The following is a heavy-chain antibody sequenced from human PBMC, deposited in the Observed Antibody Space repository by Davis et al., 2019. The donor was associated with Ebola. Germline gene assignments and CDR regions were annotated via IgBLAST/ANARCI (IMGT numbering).Heavy chain of an antibody. V-gene: IGHV3-33*01. J-gene: IGHJ6*02. CDR1: GFTFSSYG. CDR2: IWYDGSNK. CDR3: ARETVAGNYYYYGMDV. Sequence: PGGSLRLSCAASGFTFSSYGMHSVRQAPGKGLEWVAFIWYDGSNKYYADSVKGRFTISRDNSKNTLYLQMNSLRVEDTAVYNCARETVAGNYYYYGMDVWGQGTTVTVSS. D-gene: IGHD6-19*01.